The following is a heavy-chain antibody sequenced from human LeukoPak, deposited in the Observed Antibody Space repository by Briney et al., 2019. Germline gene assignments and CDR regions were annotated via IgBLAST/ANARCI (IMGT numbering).Heavy chain of an antibody. Sequence: GGSLRLSCAASGFTFSSYSMNWVRQAPGKGLEWVSSISSSSSYIYYADSVKGRFTISRDNAKNSLYLQMNSLRAEDTAVYYCARGVYGRTPDYFDYWGQGTLVTVSS. D-gene: IGHD2/OR15-2a*01. CDR3: ARGVYGRTPDYFDY. J-gene: IGHJ4*02. CDR2: ISSSSSYI. CDR1: GFTFSSYS. V-gene: IGHV3-21*01.